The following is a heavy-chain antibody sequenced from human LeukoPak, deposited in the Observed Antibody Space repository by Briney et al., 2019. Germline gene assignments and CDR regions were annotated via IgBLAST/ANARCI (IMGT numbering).Heavy chain of an antibody. J-gene: IGHJ4*02. CDR1: GGSISSGSYY. D-gene: IGHD6-13*01. V-gene: IGHV4-61*02. Sequence: PSETLSLTCTVSGGSISSGSYYWSWIRQPAGKGLEWIGRIYTSGSTNYNPSLKSRVTISVDTSKNQFSLMLSSVTAADTAVYFCARGWGQQLPPTYWGQGTLVTVSS. CDR3: ARGWGQQLPPTY. CDR2: IYTSGST.